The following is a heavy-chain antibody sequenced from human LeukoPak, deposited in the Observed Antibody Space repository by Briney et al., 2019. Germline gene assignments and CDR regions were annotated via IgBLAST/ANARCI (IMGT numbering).Heavy chain of an antibody. V-gene: IGHV4-34*01. D-gene: IGHD2-15*01. J-gene: IGHJ4*02. Sequence: SETLSLTCAVYGWSFSGYYWSWIRQPPGKGLEWVGEINHSGSTNYNPPLKSRVSISVYTSKDQFSLKLSSVTAADTAVYYCARRRGFAAPFDYWGQGTLVTVSS. CDR1: GWSFSGYY. CDR2: INHSGST. CDR3: ARRRGFAAPFDY.